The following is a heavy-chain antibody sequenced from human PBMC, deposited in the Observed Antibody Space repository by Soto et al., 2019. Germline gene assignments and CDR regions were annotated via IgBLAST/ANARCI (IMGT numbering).Heavy chain of an antibody. V-gene: IGHV3-30*18. D-gene: IGHD3-22*01. Sequence: GGSLSLSCAASGFTFRTYAMHWVRQAPGKGLEWVAVISFDGTNEYYADSVKGRFTISRDNSKNTLYVLMNSLRAEDTAVYYCAKDNPYDHWGQGTLVTVSS. CDR2: ISFDGTNE. CDR1: GFTFRTYA. J-gene: IGHJ4*02. CDR3: AKDNPYDH.